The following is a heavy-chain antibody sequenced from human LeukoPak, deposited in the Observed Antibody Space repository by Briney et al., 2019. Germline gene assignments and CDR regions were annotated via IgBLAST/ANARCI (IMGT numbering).Heavy chain of an antibody. CDR2: INHSGST. CDR1: GGSFSGYY. CDR3: ASGDYSDLSEYYFDY. V-gene: IGHV4-34*01. Sequence: SETLSLTCAVYGGSFSGYYWSWIRQPPGKGLEWIGEINHSGSTNYNPSLKSRVTISVDTSKNQFSLKLNSVTAADTAVYYCASGDYSDLSEYYFDYWGQGALVTVSS. D-gene: IGHD4-11*01. J-gene: IGHJ4*02.